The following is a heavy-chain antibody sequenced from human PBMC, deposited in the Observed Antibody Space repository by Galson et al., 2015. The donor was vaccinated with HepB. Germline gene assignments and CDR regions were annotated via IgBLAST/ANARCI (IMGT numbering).Heavy chain of an antibody. V-gene: IGHV3-30*19. CDR1: GFTFSSYG. Sequence: SLRLSCAASGFTFSSYGMHWVRQAPGKGLEWVAVISYDGSNKYYADSVKGRFTISRDNSNNTLYLQMNSLRAEDTAVYHCAKDPGGPTYYYDSSGYFGGLGLFDYWGQGTLVTVSS. CDR2: ISYDGSNK. CDR3: AKDPGGPTYYYDSSGYFGGLGLFDY. D-gene: IGHD3-22*01. J-gene: IGHJ4*02.